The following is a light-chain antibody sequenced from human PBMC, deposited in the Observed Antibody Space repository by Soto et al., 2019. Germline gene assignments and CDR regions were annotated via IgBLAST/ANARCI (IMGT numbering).Light chain of an antibody. CDR1: QSVSSN. V-gene: IGKV3-15*01. CDR2: AAS. Sequence: EVVMTQSPATLYVSPGERVTLSCRASQSVSSNLAWYQQKPGQAPRLLIYAASTGPNGIPARFSGSGSGTEFTLSINSLQSEDVGVYYCHQYDNWPQTFGQGTKVEVK. CDR3: HQYDNWPQT. J-gene: IGKJ1*01.